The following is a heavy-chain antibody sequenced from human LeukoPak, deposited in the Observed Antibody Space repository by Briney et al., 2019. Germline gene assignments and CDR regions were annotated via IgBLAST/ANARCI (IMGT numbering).Heavy chain of an antibody. CDR2: ISGSGGST. D-gene: IGHD3-3*01. CDR3: AKDDFWSGSRPYYFDY. V-gene: IGHV3-23*01. Sequence: PGGSLRLSCAASGFTFSSYAMSWVRQAPGKGLEWVSAISGSGGSTYYADSVKGRFTISRDNSKNTLYLQMNSLRAEDTAVYYCAKDDFWSGSRPYYFDYWGQGTLVTVSS. CDR1: GFTFSSYA. J-gene: IGHJ4*02.